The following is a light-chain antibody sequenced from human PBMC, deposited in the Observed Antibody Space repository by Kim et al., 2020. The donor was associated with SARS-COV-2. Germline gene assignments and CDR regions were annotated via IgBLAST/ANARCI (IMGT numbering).Light chain of an antibody. CDR3: QQRSNWPPSLT. CDR2: NAS. J-gene: IGKJ4*01. CDR1: QSVSSY. V-gene: IGKV3-11*01. Sequence: PGERATLSCRASQSVSSYLAWYQQKPGQAPRLLIYNASNRATGIPARFSGSGSGTDFTLTISRLEPEDFAVYYCQQRSNWPPSLTFGGGTKVDIK.